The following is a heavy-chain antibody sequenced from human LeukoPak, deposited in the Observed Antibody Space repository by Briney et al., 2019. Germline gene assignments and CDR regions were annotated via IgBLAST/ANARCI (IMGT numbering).Heavy chain of an antibody. D-gene: IGHD6-6*01. Sequence: PSETLSLTCTVSGGSISSGGYYWSWIRQHPGKGQEWIGYIYYSGSTYYNPSLKSRVTISVDTSKNQFSLKLSSVTAADTAVYYCARDRQTAYFDYWGQGTLVTVSS. V-gene: IGHV4-61*08. CDR3: ARDRQTAYFDY. CDR2: IYYSGST. J-gene: IGHJ4*02. CDR1: GGSISSGGYY.